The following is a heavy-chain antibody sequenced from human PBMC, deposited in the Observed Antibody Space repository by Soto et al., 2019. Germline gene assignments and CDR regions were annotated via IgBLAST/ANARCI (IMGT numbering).Heavy chain of an antibody. CDR3: SRDKSYGIRDFDY. D-gene: IGHD2-15*01. V-gene: IGHV3-33*01. CDR1: GFTFSSYG. Sequence: QVQLVESGGGVVQPGRSLRLSCAASGFTFSSYGMHWVRQAPGKGLEWVAVIRYEGSNKYYADSVNGQFNISRDNSKNTLYLQMKRLRAEDTAGYYCSRDKSYGIRDFDYWGQGTLVTVSS. CDR2: IRYEGSNK. J-gene: IGHJ4*02.